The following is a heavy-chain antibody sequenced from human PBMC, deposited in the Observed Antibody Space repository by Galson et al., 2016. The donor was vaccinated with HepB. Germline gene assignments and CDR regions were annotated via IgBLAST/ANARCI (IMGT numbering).Heavy chain of an antibody. Sequence: SLRLSCAASGFTFRNYIINWVRQAPGQGLEWVGHIRNKVDGETTEYAASVRGRFSIWRDDSESIAYLQMNSLKTDDTAIYYCFRGHYHEFWGQGTLVTVSS. J-gene: IGHJ4*02. CDR2: IRNKVDGETT. V-gene: IGHV3-49*04. D-gene: IGHD3-10*01. CDR3: FRGHYHEF. CDR1: GFTFRNYI.